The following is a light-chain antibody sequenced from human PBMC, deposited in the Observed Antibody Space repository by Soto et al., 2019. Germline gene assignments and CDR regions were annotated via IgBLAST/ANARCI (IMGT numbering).Light chain of an antibody. Sequence: DIQMTQSPSSLSASVGDRVTITCQASQDISNYLNWYHQKPGKAPKLLIYDASSLETGVPSRFSGSGSGTHFTFTISSLQPEDIATYYCQHYDNLPYTFGQGTKLEIK. CDR1: QDISNY. J-gene: IGKJ2*01. V-gene: IGKV1-33*01. CDR3: QHYDNLPYT. CDR2: DAS.